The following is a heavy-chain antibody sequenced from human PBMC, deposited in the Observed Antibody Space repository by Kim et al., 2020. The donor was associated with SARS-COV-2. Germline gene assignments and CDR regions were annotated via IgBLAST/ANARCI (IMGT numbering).Heavy chain of an antibody. J-gene: IGHJ6*02. CDR3: ARDRAPRAGTEDYYYYYGMDV. Sequence: ASVKVSCKASGYTFTSYGISWVRQAPGQGLEWMGWISAYNGNTNYAQKLQGRVTMTTDTSTSTAYMELRSLRSDDTAVYYCARDRAPRAGTEDYYYYYGMDVWGQGTTVTVSS. CDR1: GYTFTSYG. D-gene: IGHD6-13*01. V-gene: IGHV1-18*04. CDR2: ISAYNGNT.